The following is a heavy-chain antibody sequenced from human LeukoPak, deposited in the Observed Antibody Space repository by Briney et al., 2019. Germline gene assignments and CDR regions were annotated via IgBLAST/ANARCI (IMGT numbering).Heavy chain of an antibody. D-gene: IGHD6-6*01. V-gene: IGHV4-4*09. CDR1: GGSISSYY. Sequence: SETLSLTCTVSGGSISSYYWSWIRQPPGKGLEWIGYIYTSGSTNCNPSLKSRVTISVDTSKNQFSLKLSSVTAADTAVYYCARLAARRNYYYYMDVWGKGTTVTVSS. J-gene: IGHJ6*03. CDR3: ARLAARRNYYYYMDV. CDR2: IYTSGST.